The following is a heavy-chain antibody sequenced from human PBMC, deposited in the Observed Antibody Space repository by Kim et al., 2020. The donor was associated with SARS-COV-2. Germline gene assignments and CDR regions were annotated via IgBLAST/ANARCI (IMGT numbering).Heavy chain of an antibody. CDR3: ARGGSSWYYIWFDP. J-gene: IGHJ5*02. V-gene: IGHV4-39*01. Sequence: NPSLKSRVTISVDTSKNQFSLKLSSVTAADTAVYYCARGGSSWYYIWFDPWGQGTLVTVSS. D-gene: IGHD6-13*01.